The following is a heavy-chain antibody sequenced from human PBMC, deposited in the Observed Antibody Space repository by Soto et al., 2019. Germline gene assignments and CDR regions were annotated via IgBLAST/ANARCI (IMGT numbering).Heavy chain of an antibody. Sequence: HPGGSLRLSCAPSGFSFRTYAMHWVRLAPGKGLEWVAVISFDGSNGYYADSVRGRFTISRDNSKNTLFLQMNSLRTEDTAMYYCARDRGSGENLYYGMDVWGQGTTVTVSS. D-gene: IGHD3-10*01. CDR2: ISFDGSNG. J-gene: IGHJ6*02. CDR1: GFSFRTYA. V-gene: IGHV3-30-3*01. CDR3: ARDRGSGENLYYGMDV.